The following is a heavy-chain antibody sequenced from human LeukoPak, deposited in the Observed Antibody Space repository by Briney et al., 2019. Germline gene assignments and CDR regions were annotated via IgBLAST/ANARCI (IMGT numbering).Heavy chain of an antibody. V-gene: IGHV3-30*03. CDR3: ARDSGFSGTQRGEH. CDR2: ISYDGSNK. CDR1: GFTFSSYG. D-gene: IGHD3/OR15-3a*01. J-gene: IGHJ1*01. Sequence: GGALRLSCPASGFTFSSYGMHWVRQAPGKGLEGVAVISYDGSNKYYADSVNGRFTISRAKYKKKPVLQINSLRAEGTAVYYCARDSGFSGTQRGEHWSQGSLVTV.